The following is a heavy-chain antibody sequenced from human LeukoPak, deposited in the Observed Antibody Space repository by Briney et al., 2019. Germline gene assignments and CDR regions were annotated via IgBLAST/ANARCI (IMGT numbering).Heavy chain of an antibody. J-gene: IGHJ4*02. D-gene: IGHD3-16*01. CDR2: IYYSGST. CDR3: ATAGGEVGYFDY. CDR1: GGSISSSSYY. V-gene: IGHV4-39*01. Sequence: SETLSLTCTVSGGSISSSSYYWGWIRQAPGKGLEWIGSIYYSGSTYYNPSLKSRVTISVDTSKNQFSLKLSSVTAADTAVYYCATAGGEVGYFDYWGQGTLVTVSS.